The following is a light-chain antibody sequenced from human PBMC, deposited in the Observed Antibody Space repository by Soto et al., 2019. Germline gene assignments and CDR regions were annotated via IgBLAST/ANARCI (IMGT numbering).Light chain of an antibody. CDR3: SSFTSSSTLV. V-gene: IGLV2-14*01. CDR2: EVS. CDR1: SSDIGGYNY. J-gene: IGLJ3*02. Sequence: QSVLTQPASVSEFPGQSIAISCTGTSSDIGGYNYVSWYQQHPGKAPKLIIYEVSNRPSGVSNRFSGSKSGNTASLTISGLQADDEAVYYCSSFTSSSTLVFGGGTKLTVL.